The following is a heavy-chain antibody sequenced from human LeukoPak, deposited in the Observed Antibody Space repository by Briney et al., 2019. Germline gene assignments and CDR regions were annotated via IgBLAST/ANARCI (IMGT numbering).Heavy chain of an antibody. D-gene: IGHD2-2*01. Sequence: SETLSLTCTVSGGSISSSSLYWDWIRQPPGKGLEWIGTVYYSGSTYYNPSLKSRVTISVDTSKNQFSLRLSSVTAADTALYYCARNASSLGAGAFDIWGKGTMVTVSS. CDR1: GGSISSSSLY. CDR2: VYYSGST. CDR3: ARNASSLGAGAFDI. J-gene: IGHJ3*02. V-gene: IGHV4-39*01.